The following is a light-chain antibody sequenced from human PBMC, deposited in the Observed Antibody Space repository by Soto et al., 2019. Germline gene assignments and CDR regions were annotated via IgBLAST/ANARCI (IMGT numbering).Light chain of an antibody. J-gene: IGLJ3*02. Sequence: QSVLTLPASVSGSPGQSITISCTGTSSDVGLYNLVSWYQQLPGKAPKLIIYEVNERPSGISDRFSGSKSGNTASLTISGLQDEDEADYYCCSYVGSSILMFGGGTKLTVL. V-gene: IGLV2-23*02. CDR2: EVN. CDR3: CSYVGSSILM. CDR1: SSDVGLYNL.